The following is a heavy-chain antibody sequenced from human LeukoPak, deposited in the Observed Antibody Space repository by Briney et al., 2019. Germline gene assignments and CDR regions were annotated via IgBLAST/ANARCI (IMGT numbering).Heavy chain of an antibody. V-gene: IGHV1-2*02. CDR2: INPNSGGT. CDR1: GYTFTGYY. J-gene: IGHJ4*02. D-gene: IGHD6-19*01. Sequence: ASVTVSCKASGYTFTGYYMHWVRQAPGQGIEWMGWINPNSGGTNYAQTFQGRVTITRDTSIRTAYMEVSRLRYDETGVYYCARDYVEQWLVSYMSGGRIDFDYWGQGTLVTVSS. CDR3: ARDYVEQWLVSYMSGGRIDFDY.